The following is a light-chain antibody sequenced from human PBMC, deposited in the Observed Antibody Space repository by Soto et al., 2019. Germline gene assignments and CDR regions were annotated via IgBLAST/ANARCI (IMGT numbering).Light chain of an antibody. V-gene: IGLV2-14*01. CDR2: DVS. Sequence: QSVLTQPASVSGSPGQSITISCTGTSSDVGGYNYVSWYQQHPGKAPKLMIYDVSNRPSGVSNRFSGSKSGNTASLTISGLQAEDEADYFCTSYTSSHTRVFGGGTTVTVL. CDR3: TSYTSSHTRV. J-gene: IGLJ2*01. CDR1: SSDVGGYNY.